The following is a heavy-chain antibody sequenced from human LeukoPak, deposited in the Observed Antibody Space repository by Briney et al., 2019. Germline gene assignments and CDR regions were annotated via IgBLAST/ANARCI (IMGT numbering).Heavy chain of an antibody. Sequence: GGSLRLSCAASGFPFSTYSMHWVRQAPGKGLGWVAVMSSDGSNDNYANSVKGRFTISRDNSKNALYLQMNTLRAEDTAVYYCAREKYCTPTDCLHGRFYFNSWGQGTPVTVSS. J-gene: IGHJ4*02. CDR3: AREKYCTPTDCLHGRFYFNS. D-gene: IGHD2-8*01. CDR1: GFPFSTYS. V-gene: IGHV3-30*04. CDR2: MSSDGSND.